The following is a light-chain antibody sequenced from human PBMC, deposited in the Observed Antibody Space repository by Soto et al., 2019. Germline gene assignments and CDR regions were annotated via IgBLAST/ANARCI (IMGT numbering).Light chain of an antibody. Sequence: ALTQPRSVSGSPGQSVTISCTGASSDVGGYNYVSWYQQHPGKAPKLMVYDVSKRPSGVPDRFSGSKSGNTASLTISGLQTEDEADYYCCSYAGRYTYVFGTGTKVTVL. J-gene: IGLJ1*01. CDR3: CSYAGRYTYV. V-gene: IGLV2-11*01. CDR1: SSDVGGYNY. CDR2: DVS.